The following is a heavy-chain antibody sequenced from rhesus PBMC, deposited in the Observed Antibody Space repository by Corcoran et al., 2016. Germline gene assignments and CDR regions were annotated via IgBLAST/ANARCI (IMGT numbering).Heavy chain of an antibody. CDR2: IMPSDSET. V-gene: IGHV5-2*01. CDR1: GYSFTSYW. CDR3: AKADYSGSFYDF. D-gene: IGHD3-16*01. J-gene: IGHJ5-1*01. Sequence: EVQLVQSGAEVKRPGESLKISCKTSGYSFTSYWISWVRQMPGKGLEWMSAIMPSDSETSYTPSFQGQVTISADRSISTTYLQWSSLKASDSATYYCAKADYSGSFYDFWGPGVLVTVSS.